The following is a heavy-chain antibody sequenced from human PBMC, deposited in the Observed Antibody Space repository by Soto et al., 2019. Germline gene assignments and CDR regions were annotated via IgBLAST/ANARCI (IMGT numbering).Heavy chain of an antibody. Sequence: SETLSLTCAVYGGSFSGYYWTWIRQPPGTGLEWIGEINHSGSTNYNPSLKSRVTISVDTSKNQFSLKLTSVTAADTAVYYCARDKITGLCDYWGQGTLLTVAP. J-gene: IGHJ4*02. V-gene: IGHV4-34*01. D-gene: IGHD2-8*02. CDR1: GGSFSGYY. CDR3: ARDKITGLCDY. CDR2: INHSGST.